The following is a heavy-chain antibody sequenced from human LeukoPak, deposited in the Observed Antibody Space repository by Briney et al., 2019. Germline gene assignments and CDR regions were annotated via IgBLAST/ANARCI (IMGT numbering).Heavy chain of an antibody. D-gene: IGHD5-18*01. CDR3: ARGGGGYSYGWYY. Sequence: PSQTLSLTCAVYGGSFSGYYWSWIRQPPGKGLEWIGEINHSGSTNYNPSLKSRVTISVATSKNQFSLKLSSVTAADTAVYYCARGGGGYSYGWYYWGQGTLVTVSS. CDR1: GGSFSGYY. CDR2: INHSGST. J-gene: IGHJ4*02. V-gene: IGHV4-34*01.